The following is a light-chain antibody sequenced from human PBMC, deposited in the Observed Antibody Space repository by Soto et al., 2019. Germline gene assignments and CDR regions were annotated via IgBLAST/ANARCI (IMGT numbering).Light chain of an antibody. CDR3: LLSYGGAYVL. Sequence: QAVVTQEPSLTVSPGGTVTLTCGSSTGAVTSGHYPYWFQQKPGQAPRTLISDTSNKHSWTPARFSGSLLGGKAALTLSGAQPEDEAEYYCLLSYGGAYVLFGGGTKVTVL. CDR2: DTS. V-gene: IGLV7-46*01. J-gene: IGLJ2*01. CDR1: TGAVTSGHY.